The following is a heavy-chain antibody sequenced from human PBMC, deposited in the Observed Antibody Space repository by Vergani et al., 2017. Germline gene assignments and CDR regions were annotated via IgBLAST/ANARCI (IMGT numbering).Heavy chain of an antibody. D-gene: IGHD6-6*01. Sequence: VQLQESGPGLVKPSGTLSLTCAVSGGSISSSNWWSWVRQMPGKGLEWMGIIYPGDSDTRYSPSFQGQVTISADKSISTAYLQWSSLKASDTAMYYCARFVIFGAARPYWFDPWGQGTLVTVSS. CDR3: ARFVIFGAARPYWFDP. CDR2: IYPGDSDT. V-gene: IGHV5-51*01. CDR1: GGSISSSNW. J-gene: IGHJ5*02.